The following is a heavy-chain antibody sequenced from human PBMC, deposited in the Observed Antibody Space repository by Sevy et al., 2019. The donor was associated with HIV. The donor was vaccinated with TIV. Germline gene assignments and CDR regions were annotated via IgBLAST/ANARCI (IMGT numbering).Heavy chain of an antibody. CDR3: ARSGAYYDSSGYRGAFDI. Sequence: ASVKVSCKASGYTFTSYGISWVRQAPGQGLEWMGWISAYNGNTNYAQKLQGRVTMTTDTSTSTAYMELRSLRSDDTAVYYCARSGAYYDSSGYRGAFDIWGQGTMLTVSS. D-gene: IGHD3-22*01. J-gene: IGHJ3*02. CDR2: ISAYNGNT. V-gene: IGHV1-18*04. CDR1: GYTFTSYG.